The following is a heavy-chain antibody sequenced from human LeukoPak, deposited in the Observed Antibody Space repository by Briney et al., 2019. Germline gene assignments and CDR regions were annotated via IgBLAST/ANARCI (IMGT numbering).Heavy chain of an antibody. CDR2: INSGSTYT. V-gene: IGHV3-21*01. CDR1: GFTFSSYM. J-gene: IGHJ4*02. Sequence: GGSLRLSCAASGFTFSSYMMNWVRQAPGKGLEWVSSINSGSTYTYYTESVKGRFTGSRDNAKNSLFLQMNRLRAEDTAIYYCARSLTTLTYEGYWGQGTLVTVSS. D-gene: IGHD1-1*01. CDR3: ARSLTTLTYEGY.